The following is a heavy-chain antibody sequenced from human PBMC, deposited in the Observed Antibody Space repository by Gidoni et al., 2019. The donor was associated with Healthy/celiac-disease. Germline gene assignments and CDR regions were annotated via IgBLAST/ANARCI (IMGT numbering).Heavy chain of an antibody. CDR1: GFTFSSYG. J-gene: IGHJ6*03. CDR3: ARGAYNWNYFSNYYYMDF. CDR2: ICYDGSNK. V-gene: IGHV3-33*01. Sequence: QVQLVESEGGVVQPGRSLRLSYALSGFTFSSYGMHWVRQDPGKGLEWVAVICYDGSNKYYADSVKGRFTISRDNSKNTLYLQMNSLRAVDTDVYYCARGAYNWNYFSNYYYMDFWGKGTTVTVSS. D-gene: IGHD1-7*01.